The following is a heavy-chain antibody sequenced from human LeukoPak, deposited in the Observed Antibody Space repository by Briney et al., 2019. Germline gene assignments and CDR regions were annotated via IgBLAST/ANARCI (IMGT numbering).Heavy chain of an antibody. CDR2: ISAGGGST. V-gene: IGHV3-23*01. D-gene: IGHD3-16*02. J-gene: IGHJ5*02. Sequence: PGGSLRLSCAASGFTFSSYAMSWVRQAPGKGLEWVSSISAGGGSTNYADSVKGRFTISRDNPKNTLYLQMNSLRAEDTAVYYCAKDPIKYHPSQGAGLIVNWFDPWGQGTPVTVSS. CDR3: AKDPIKYHPSQGAGLIVNWFDP. CDR1: GFTFSSYA.